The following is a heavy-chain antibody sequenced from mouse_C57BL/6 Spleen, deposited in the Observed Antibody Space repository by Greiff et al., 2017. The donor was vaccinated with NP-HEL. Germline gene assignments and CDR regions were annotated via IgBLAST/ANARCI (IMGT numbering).Heavy chain of an antibody. CDR3: ARRGSTTRGMDY. CDR2: INPGSGGT. V-gene: IGHV1-54*01. Sequence: VKLMESGAELVRPGTSVKVSCKASGYAFTNYLIEWVKQRPGQGLEWIGVINPGSGGTNYNEKFKGKATLTADKSSSTAYMQLSSLTSEDSAVYFCARRGSTTRGMDYWGQGTSVTVSS. CDR1: GYAFTNYL. J-gene: IGHJ4*01. D-gene: IGHD1-1*02.